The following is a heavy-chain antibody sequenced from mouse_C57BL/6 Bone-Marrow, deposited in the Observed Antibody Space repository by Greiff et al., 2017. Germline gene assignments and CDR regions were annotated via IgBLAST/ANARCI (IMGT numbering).Heavy chain of an antibody. CDR1: GFTFSDYG. D-gene: IGHD1-1*01. Sequence: EVHLVESGGGLVKPGGSLNLSCAASGFTFSDYGMHWVRQAPEKGLEWVAYISSGSSTIYYADTVKGRFTISRDNAKNTLFLQMTSLRSEDTAMYYCARRGGSSSYWYFDVWGTGTTVTVSS. J-gene: IGHJ1*03. CDR2: ISSGSSTI. CDR3: ARRGGSSSYWYFDV. V-gene: IGHV5-17*01.